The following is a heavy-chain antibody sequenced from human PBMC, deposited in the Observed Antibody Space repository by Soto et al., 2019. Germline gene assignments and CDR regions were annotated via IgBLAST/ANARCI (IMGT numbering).Heavy chain of an antibody. CDR3: ARHKTTMLTVVSAFDP. Sequence: SETLSLTCTVSGVPISTDDYYWTWIRQPPGKGLEWVGYIYYSGSTFYNPALKSRVTFSVDKSTNHFSLKLSPVTAADTAVYYCARHKTTMLTVVSAFDPWGQGTRVTVSS. D-gene: IGHD3-22*01. CDR2: IYYSGST. J-gene: IGHJ5*02. CDR1: GVPISTDDYY. V-gene: IGHV4-30-4*01.